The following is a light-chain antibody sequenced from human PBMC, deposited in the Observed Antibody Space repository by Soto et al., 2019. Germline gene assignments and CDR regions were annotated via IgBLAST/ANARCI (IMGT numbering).Light chain of an antibody. CDR2: EVN. Sequence: QSALTQPASLSGSPGQSITISCTGTSSDIGAYDYVSWFQQHPGKAPKLMISEVNNRPSGLSNRFSGSKSGNTASLTISGLQAEDEGDYYCCSYAGYSTYVFGTGTKSPS. J-gene: IGLJ1*01. CDR3: CSYAGYSTYV. V-gene: IGLV2-23*02. CDR1: SSDIGAYDY.